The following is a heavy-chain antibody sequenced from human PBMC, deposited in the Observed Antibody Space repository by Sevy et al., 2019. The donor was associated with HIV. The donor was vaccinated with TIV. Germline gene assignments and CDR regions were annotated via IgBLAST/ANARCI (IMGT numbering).Heavy chain of an antibody. D-gene: IGHD1-26*01. V-gene: IGHV1-18*01. J-gene: IGHJ6*02. CDR1: GYTFTSYG. CDR2: ISAYNGNT. Sequence: ASVKVSCKASGYTFTSYGISWVRQAPGQGLEWMGWISAYNGNTNYAQKLQGRVTMTTDTSTSTAYRELRSLRSDDTAVYYCARDQDSGSYKPAYYYYYGMDVWGQGTTVTVSS. CDR3: ARDQDSGSYKPAYYYYYGMDV.